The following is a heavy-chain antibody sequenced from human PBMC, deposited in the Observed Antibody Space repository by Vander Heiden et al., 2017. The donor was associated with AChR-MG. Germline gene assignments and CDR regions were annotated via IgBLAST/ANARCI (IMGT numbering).Heavy chain of an antibody. Sequence: QLQLQESGPGLVKPSETLSLTCTVSGGSISSSSHYWGWIRQPPGKGLEWIGGIYYSGSTYYNPSLKSRVTISVDTSKNQFSLKLSSVTAADTAVYYCARYCSGGSCYHPTSFDYWGQGTLVTVSS. CDR3: ARYCSGGSCYHPTSFDY. J-gene: IGHJ4*02. CDR1: GGSISSSSHY. CDR2: IYYSGST. D-gene: IGHD2-15*01. V-gene: IGHV4-39*01.